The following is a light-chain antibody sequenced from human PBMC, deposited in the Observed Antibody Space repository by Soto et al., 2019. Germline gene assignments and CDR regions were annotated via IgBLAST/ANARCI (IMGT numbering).Light chain of an antibody. CDR2: DVS. J-gene: IGLJ1*01. CDR1: SSDVDTYNY. CDR3: SSYSGSGTRV. V-gene: IGLV2-14*03. Sequence: QSALTQPASVSGSPGHSITISCTGTSSDVDTYNYVSWYQQHPGKVPRLMIYDVSNRSSGVSDRVSGSNSGNTGSLTISVIQYYDEEDYYCSSYSGSGTRVFGTGTKLTVL.